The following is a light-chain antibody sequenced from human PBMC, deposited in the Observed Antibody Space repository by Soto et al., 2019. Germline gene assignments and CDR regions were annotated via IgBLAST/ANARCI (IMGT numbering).Light chain of an antibody. CDR3: SSYGGTNNVV. CDR1: SSDVGGYKY. V-gene: IGLV2-8*01. J-gene: IGLJ2*01. Sequence: QSALTQPPSASGSPGQSVTISCTGTSSDVGGYKYVSWYQHHPGKAPKVVIYEVTKRPSGVPDRFSGSQSGNTASLTVSGLQAEDEADYYCSSYGGTNNVVVGGGTKLTVL. CDR2: EVT.